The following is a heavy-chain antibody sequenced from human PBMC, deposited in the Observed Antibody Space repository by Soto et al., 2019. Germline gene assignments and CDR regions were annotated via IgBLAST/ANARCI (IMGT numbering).Heavy chain of an antibody. CDR3: AKDESGAADI. Sequence: PSETLSLTCTVSGGSLTAYSWNWIRQPVGKGLEWIGRIDTSGKTNYIPSLKSRLTMSIDRFKNQFSLNLKFVTAADTAVYFCAKDESGAADIWGQATMVTVSS. CDR2: IDTSGKT. V-gene: IGHV4-4*07. D-gene: IGHD7-27*01. J-gene: IGHJ3*02. CDR1: GGSLTAYS.